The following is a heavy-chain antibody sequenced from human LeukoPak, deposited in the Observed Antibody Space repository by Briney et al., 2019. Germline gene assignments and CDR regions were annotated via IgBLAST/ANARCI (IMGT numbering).Heavy chain of an antibody. CDR3: AKDQIPPSYYYGSGSYYPHLYYFDY. D-gene: IGHD3-10*01. V-gene: IGHV3-23*01. J-gene: IGHJ4*02. Sequence: PGGSLRLSCAASGFTFSSYGMSWVRQAPGKGLEWVSAITGSGGSTYYADSVKGRFTISRDNSKNTLYLQMNSLRAEDTAVYYCAKDQIPPSYYYGSGSYYPHLYYFDYWGQGTLVTVSS. CDR2: ITGSGGST. CDR1: GFTFSSYG.